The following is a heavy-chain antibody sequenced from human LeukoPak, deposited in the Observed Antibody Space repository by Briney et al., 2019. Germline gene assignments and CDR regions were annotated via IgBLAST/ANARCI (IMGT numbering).Heavy chain of an antibody. CDR2: VYTSGST. CDR1: GGSISSGSYC. D-gene: IGHD6-6*01. CDR3: ARAGDSSSSGKLDY. V-gene: IGHV4-61*02. J-gene: IGHJ4*02. Sequence: SETLSLTCTVSGGSISSGSYCWNWIRQPAGKGLEWIGRVYTSGSTNYNPSLKSRVTISLDTSKNQFSLKLSSVTAADTAVYYCARAGDSSSSGKLDYWGQGTLVTVSS.